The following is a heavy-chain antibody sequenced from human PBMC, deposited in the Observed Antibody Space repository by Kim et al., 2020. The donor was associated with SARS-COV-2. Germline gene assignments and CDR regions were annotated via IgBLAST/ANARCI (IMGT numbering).Heavy chain of an antibody. CDR3: ARSGYYYDSSAYAFDY. V-gene: IGHV1-69*04. CDR2: IIPILGIA. CDR1: GGTFSSYA. Sequence: SVKVSCKASGGTFSSYAISWVRQAPGQGLEWMGRIIPILGIANYAQKFQGRVTITADKSTSTAYMELSSLRSEDTAVYYCARSGYYYDSSAYAFDYWGQGTLVTVSS. J-gene: IGHJ4*02. D-gene: IGHD3-22*01.